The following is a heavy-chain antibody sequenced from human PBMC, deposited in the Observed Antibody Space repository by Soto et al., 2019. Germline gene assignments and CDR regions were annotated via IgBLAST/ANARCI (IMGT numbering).Heavy chain of an antibody. J-gene: IGHJ4*02. CDR3: ARDSTAFLFDY. Sequence: QVQLQESGPGRVKPSETLSLTCTVSGASVRSGSFYWSWIRQPPGKGLEWIGYIYYTGRTSYNPSLKGRVTISIDPSKNHFALNLTSVTAADTAIYYCARDSTAFLFDYWGQGALVTVSS. CDR2: IYYTGRT. CDR1: GASVRSGSFY. V-gene: IGHV4-61*03. D-gene: IGHD3-3*02.